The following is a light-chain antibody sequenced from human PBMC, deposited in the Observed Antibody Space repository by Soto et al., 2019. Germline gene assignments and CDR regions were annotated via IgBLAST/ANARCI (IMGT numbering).Light chain of an antibody. CDR1: QSVNSN. CDR2: GAS. CDR3: QQYDTWPGFT. V-gene: IGKV3-15*01. Sequence: EIVMTQSPATLSVSPGERATLSCRASQSVNSNLAWYQQKPGQAPRLLISGASTRATGIPARFSGSGSGTEFTLTISSLQSEDFAVYYCQQYDTWPGFTFGPGTNVDMK. J-gene: IGKJ3*01.